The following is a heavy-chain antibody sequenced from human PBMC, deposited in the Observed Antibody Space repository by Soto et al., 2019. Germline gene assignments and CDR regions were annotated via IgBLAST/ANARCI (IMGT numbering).Heavy chain of an antibody. Sequence: QVQLVQSGAEVKKPGSSVKVCCKASGGTFSSYAISWVRQAPGQGLEWMGGIIPIFGTANYAQKFQGRVTITADESTSTAYMELSSLRSEDTAVYYCASSLAVEMATIFVYWGQGTLVTVSS. CDR3: ASSLAVEMATIFVY. V-gene: IGHV1-69*12. D-gene: IGHD5-12*01. CDR1: GGTFSSYA. J-gene: IGHJ4*02. CDR2: IIPIFGTA.